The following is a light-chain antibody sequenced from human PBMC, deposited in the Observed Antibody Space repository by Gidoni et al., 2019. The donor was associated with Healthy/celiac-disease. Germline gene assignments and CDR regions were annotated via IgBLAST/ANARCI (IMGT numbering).Light chain of an antibody. CDR3: QQYGSSPPYT. V-gene: IGKV3-20*01. CDR2: GAS. Sequence: EIVLTQSPGTLSLSPGERATLSCRASQSVSSSYLAWYQQKPGQAPSLLIYGASSRATGIPDRFSGSGSGTDFTLTISRLEPEDFAVYYCQQYGSSPPYTVGQGTKREIK. CDR1: QSVSSSY. J-gene: IGKJ2*01.